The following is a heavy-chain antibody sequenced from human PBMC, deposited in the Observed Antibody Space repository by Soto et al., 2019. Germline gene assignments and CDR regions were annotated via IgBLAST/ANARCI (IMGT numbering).Heavy chain of an antibody. D-gene: IGHD2-2*02. CDR3: TRNLYTTGDFDH. CDR2: MTTKSGYT. Sequence: QVQLMQSGAEVRKPGASVKVSCKASGYTFTDYDINWVRQATGQGLEWLGWMTTKSGYTGYAQKFQGRVTLTRDTSRGTAYMELSSLTSEDTAVYYCTRNLYTTGDFDHWGQGTLVTVSS. CDR1: GYTFTDYD. J-gene: IGHJ4*02. V-gene: IGHV1-8*02.